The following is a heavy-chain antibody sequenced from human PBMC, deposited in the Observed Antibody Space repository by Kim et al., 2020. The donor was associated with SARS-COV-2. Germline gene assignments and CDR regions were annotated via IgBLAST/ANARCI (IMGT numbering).Heavy chain of an antibody. V-gene: IGHV4-39*01. D-gene: IGHD5-18*01. Sequence: TYYTPSLKSRVTISVDTSKNQFSLKLSSVTAADTAVYYCARRIQLWYDYWGQGTLVTVSS. J-gene: IGHJ4*02. CDR2: T. CDR3: ARRIQLWYDY.